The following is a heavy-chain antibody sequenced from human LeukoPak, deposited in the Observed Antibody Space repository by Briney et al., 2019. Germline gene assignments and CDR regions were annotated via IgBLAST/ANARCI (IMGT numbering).Heavy chain of an antibody. J-gene: IGHJ4*02. Sequence: GGSLRLSCAASGFTFSGSWMTWVRQAPGRGLEWVANIDPDGNTKNYLDSVKGRFTISRYNARNSLYLQLNSLRAEDTSVYYCARDPAYGAFAYWGQGILVTVSS. CDR1: GFTFSGSW. V-gene: IGHV3-7*01. D-gene: IGHD4-17*01. CDR2: IDPDGNTK. CDR3: ARDPAYGAFAY.